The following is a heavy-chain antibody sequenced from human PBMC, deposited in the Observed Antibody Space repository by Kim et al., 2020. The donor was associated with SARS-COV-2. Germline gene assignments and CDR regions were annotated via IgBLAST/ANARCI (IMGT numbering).Heavy chain of an antibody. CDR3: STVVIGVGVPAFDY. Sequence: AASVQGRSTSSRDNSKNTLYLQMNSLRAEDTALDYCSTVVIGVGVPAFDYWGQGTLVTVSS. D-gene: IGHD3-22*01. V-gene: IGHV3-30*07. J-gene: IGHJ4*02.